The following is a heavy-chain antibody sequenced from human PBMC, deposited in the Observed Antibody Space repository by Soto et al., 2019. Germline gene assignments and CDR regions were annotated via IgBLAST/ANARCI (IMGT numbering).Heavy chain of an antibody. CDR2: MGVTGDT. V-gene: IGHV3-13*01. CDR1: GFTFGAYD. J-gene: IGHJ4*02. D-gene: IGHD2-8*02. CDR3: AREYCNGGVCPGWFYIDH. Sequence: GGSLRLSCATSGFTFGAYDFHWVRQPTGKGLEWVSAMGVTGDTYYSDSVKGRFTISRDNAWNTLYLQMNGLRVEDTAVYFCAREYCNGGVCPGWFYIDHWGQGIPVTVYS.